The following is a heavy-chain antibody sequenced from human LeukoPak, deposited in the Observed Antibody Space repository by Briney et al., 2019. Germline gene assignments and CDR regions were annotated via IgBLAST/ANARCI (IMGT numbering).Heavy chain of an antibody. CDR3: ARDAPIVVVPSYYFDY. Sequence: GGSLRLSCAASGFTFSSYSMNWVRQAPGKGLEWVANIKQDGSEKYYVDSVKGRFTISRDNAKNSLYLQMNSLRAEDTAVYYCARDAPIVVVPSYYFDYWGQGTLVTVSS. J-gene: IGHJ4*02. CDR2: IKQDGSEK. CDR1: GFTFSSYS. D-gene: IGHD3-22*01. V-gene: IGHV3-7*01.